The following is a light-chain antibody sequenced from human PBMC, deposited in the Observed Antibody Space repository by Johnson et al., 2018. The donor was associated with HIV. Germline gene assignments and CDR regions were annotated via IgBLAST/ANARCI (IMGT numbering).Light chain of an antibody. CDR2: ENN. CDR3: GTSDSSLSAFYV. J-gene: IGLJ1*01. Sequence: QAVLTQPPSVSAAPGQKVTISCSGSSSNIGKNHVSWYQQFPGTAPKLLIYENNKRHSGIPARIYGSKSGTSATVGITGLQTGDEADYYCGTSDSSLSAFYVFGTGTKVTVL. CDR1: SSNIGKNH. V-gene: IGLV1-51*02.